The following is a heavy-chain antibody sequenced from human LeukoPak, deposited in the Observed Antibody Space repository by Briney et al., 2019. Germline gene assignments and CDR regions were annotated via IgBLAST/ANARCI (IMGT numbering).Heavy chain of an antibody. J-gene: IGHJ4*02. V-gene: IGHV4-59*01. CDR3: ARGLYVGYFDY. CDR2: IYYSGST. Sequence: PSETLSLTCTVSGGSISSYYWSWIRQPPGKGLEWIGYIYYSGSTNYNPSLKSRVTISVDTSKNQFSLKLSSVTAADTAVYYCARGLYVGYFDYWGQGTLVTVSS. D-gene: IGHD2-8*01. CDR1: GGSISSYY.